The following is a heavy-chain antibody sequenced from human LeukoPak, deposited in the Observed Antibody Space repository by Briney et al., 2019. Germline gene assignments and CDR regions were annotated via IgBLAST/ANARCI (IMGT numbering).Heavy chain of an antibody. J-gene: IGHJ4*02. CDR3: ATDGSGSYYKGATDY. Sequence: GGSLRLSCTASGFTFGDYAMSWFRQAPGKGLDWVGFIRSKAYGGTTEYAASVKGRFTISRDDSKSIAYLQMNSLKTEDTAVYYCATDGSGSYYKGATDYWGQGTPVTVSS. D-gene: IGHD3-10*01. V-gene: IGHV3-49*03. CDR1: GFTFGDYA. CDR2: IRSKAYGGTT.